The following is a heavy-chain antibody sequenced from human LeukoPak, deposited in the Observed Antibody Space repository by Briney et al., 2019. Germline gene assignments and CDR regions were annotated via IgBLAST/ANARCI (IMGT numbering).Heavy chain of an antibody. CDR2: ISGSSGII. J-gene: IGHJ4*02. D-gene: IGHD3-22*01. CDR1: GFTFNTYT. CDR3: ARGSTYYESSGQAPFAY. Sequence: GGSLRLSCAASGFTFNTYTMNWVRQAPGKGLEWVSYISGSSGIIDYADSVRGRFTISRDNAKNSLYLQMNSLRAEDTAVYYWARGSTYYESSGQAPFAYGGQEPLATVPS. V-gene: IGHV3-48*01.